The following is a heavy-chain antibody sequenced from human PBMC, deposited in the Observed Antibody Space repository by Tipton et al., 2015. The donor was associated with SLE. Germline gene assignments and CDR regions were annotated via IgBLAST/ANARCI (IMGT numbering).Heavy chain of an antibody. CDR1: GGSISSGSYY. CDR2: IYYSGST. CDR3: AREHYDILTGYNYYYYYMDV. Sequence: TLSLTCTVSGGSISSGSYYWSWIRQPPGKGLEWIGYIYYSGSTNYNPSLKSRVTISVDTSKNQFSLKLSSVTAADTAVYYCAREHYDILTGYNYYYYYMDVWGKGTTVTVSS. V-gene: IGHV4-61*01. J-gene: IGHJ6*03. D-gene: IGHD3-9*01.